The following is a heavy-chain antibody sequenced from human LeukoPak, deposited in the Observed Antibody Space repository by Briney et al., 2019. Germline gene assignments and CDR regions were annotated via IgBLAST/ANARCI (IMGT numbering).Heavy chain of an antibody. J-gene: IGHJ4*02. CDR1: GFTFSSYG. Sequence: PGGSLRLSCAASGFTFSSYGMHWVRQAPGKGLEWVAFIRFGGSDKYYADSVKGRFTISRDNSKNTLYLQMNSLRAEDTAVYYCAKDRGSSGSYYTFDYWGQGTLVTVSS. D-gene: IGHD3-10*01. CDR3: AKDRGSSGSYYTFDY. V-gene: IGHV3-30*02. CDR2: IRFGGSDK.